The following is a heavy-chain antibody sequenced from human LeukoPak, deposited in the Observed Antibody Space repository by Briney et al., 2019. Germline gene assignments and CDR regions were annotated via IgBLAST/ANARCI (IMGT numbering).Heavy chain of an antibody. CDR3: ARDGTRVGAFDI. CDR1: GGSFSGYY. J-gene: IGHJ3*02. D-gene: IGHD1-14*01. Sequence: SETLSLTCAVYGGSFSGYYWSWIRQPPGKGLEWIGEINHSGSTNYNPSLKSRVTISVDMSKNQFSLKLSSVTAADTAVYYCARDGTRVGAFDIWGQGTMVTVSS. CDR2: INHSGST. V-gene: IGHV4-34*01.